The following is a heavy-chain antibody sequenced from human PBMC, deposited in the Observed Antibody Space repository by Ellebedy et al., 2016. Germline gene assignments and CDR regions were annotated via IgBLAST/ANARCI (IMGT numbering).Heavy chain of an antibody. CDR1: GGSISSSSYY. J-gene: IGHJ3*02. CDR3: ARLGAFDI. V-gene: IGHV4-39*07. CDR2: IYYSGST. Sequence: GSLRLXXTVSGGSISSSSYYWGWIRQPPGKGLEWIGSIYYSGSTYYNPSLKSRVTISVDTSKNQFSLKLSSVTAADTAVYYCARLGAFDIWGQGTMVTVSS.